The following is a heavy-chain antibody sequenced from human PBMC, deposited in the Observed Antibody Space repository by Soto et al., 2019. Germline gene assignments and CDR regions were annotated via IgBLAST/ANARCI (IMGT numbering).Heavy chain of an antibody. CDR2: ISSSGTAT. CDR1: GFTFRDYD. V-gene: IGHV3-11*01. Sequence: QVQLVESGGGLVRPGGSLRLSCAASGFTFRDYDMSWIRQAPGKGLEGVSCISSSGTATYYADSVKGRVTISRDNAKNSPYVEMNSLRVAYSAVDYCARKGPIAARPNHLGQVTLVTVSS. D-gene: IGHD2-21*01. J-gene: IGHJ4*02. CDR3: ARKGPIAARPNH.